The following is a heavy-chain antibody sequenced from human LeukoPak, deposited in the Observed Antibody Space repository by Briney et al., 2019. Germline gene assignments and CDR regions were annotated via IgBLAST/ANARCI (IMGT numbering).Heavy chain of an antibody. V-gene: IGHV4-34*01. J-gene: IGHJ4*02. CDR1: GGSFSDYY. CDR2: INHSGST. D-gene: IGHD6-6*01. CDR3: AGSIAARLDY. Sequence: SETLSLTCALYGGSFSDYYWSWIRQPPGKGLEWIGEINHSGSTNYNPSLKSRVTISVDTSKNQFSLKLSSVTAADTAVYYCAGSIAARLDYWGQGTLVTVSS.